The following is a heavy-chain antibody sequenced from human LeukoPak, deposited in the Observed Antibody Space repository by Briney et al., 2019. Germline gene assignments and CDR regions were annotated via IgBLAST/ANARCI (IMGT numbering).Heavy chain of an antibody. D-gene: IGHD3-16*02. CDR3: ARTLVGLRLGELSFVSHYMDV. CDR1: AGSISSGSYY. V-gene: IGHV4-61*02. Sequence: PSQTLSLTCTVSAGSISSGSYYWSWIRQPAGKGLEWIGRIYTSGSTNYNPSLKSRVTISVDTSKNQFSLKLSSVTAADTAVYYCARTLVGLRLGELSFVSHYMDVWGKGTTVTISS. J-gene: IGHJ6*03. CDR2: IYTSGST.